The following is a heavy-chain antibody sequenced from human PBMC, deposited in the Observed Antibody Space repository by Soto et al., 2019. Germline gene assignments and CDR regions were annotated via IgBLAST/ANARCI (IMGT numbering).Heavy chain of an antibody. J-gene: IGHJ6*02. CDR1: GDSISSSSYY. CDR2: INYSGST. Sequence: SETLSLTCTVSGDSISSSSYYWGWIRQPPGKGLEWIGNINYSGSTYYNPSLQSRVTTSVDTSKNQFSLKLSSVIAADTAVYYCARASGVTGRYYYYGMDVWGQGTTVTSP. CDR3: ARASGVTGRYYYYGMDV. V-gene: IGHV4-39*01.